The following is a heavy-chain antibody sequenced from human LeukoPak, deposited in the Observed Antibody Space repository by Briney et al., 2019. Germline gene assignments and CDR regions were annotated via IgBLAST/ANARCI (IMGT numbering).Heavy chain of an antibody. CDR1: GFAFSFYA. V-gene: IGHV3-23*01. D-gene: IGHD2-2*01. CDR2: INANSGTT. CDR3: ARLISQLPLDY. Sequence: GGSLRLSCAASGFAFSFYAMSWLRQPPGKGLEWVSTINANSGTTSYAASVKGRFTISRDNAKNTLYLQMNSLRAEDTAVYYCARLISQLPLDYWGQGTLVTVSS. J-gene: IGHJ4*02.